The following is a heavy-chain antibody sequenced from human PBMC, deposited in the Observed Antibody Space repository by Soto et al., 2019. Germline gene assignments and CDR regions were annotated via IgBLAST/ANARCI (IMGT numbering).Heavy chain of an antibody. D-gene: IGHD6-25*01. J-gene: IGHJ4*02. CDR2: IYWNDDK. CDR1: GFSLRTSGVS. V-gene: IGHV2-5*01. CDR3: AYRVGSRGSFDY. Sequence: SGPTLVNPTQTVTLTCSFSGFSLRTSGVSVGWIRQPPGKALEWLAFIYWNDDKRYSPSLQSRLTITKDNSKKEVVLTMTNMDTLDTGTYYCAYRVGSRGSFDYWGQGTLVTVSS.